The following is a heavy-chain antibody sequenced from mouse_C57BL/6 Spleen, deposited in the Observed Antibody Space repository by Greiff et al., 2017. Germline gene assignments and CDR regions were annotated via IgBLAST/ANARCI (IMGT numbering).Heavy chain of an antibody. CDR3: ARKGVYSKGDYAMDD. CDR2: IDPSDSYT. J-gene: IGHJ4*01. CDR1: GYTFTSYW. V-gene: IGHV1-59*01. D-gene: IGHD2-5*01. Sequence: VQLVESGAELVGPGTSVTLSCKASGYTFTSYWLHWVKQRPGQGLEWIGVIDPSDSYTYYNQKFKGQTSLTVSTSSSTAYQQLISMTTEDSAVNYCARKGVYSKGDYAMDDWGKGTSVTVSS.